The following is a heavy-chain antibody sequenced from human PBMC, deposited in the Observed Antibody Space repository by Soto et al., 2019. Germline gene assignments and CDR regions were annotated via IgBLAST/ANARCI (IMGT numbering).Heavy chain of an antibody. CDR1: GGSFIGYY. V-gene: IGHV4-34*01. CDR2: INHSGST. D-gene: IGHD4-17*01. Sequence: SETLSLTCAVYGGSFIGYYWSWIRQPPGKGLEWIGEINHSGSTNYNPSLKSRVTISVDTSKNQFSLKLSSVTAADTAVYYCARGQIGYGDLFDYWGQGTLVTVSS. CDR3: ARGQIGYGDLFDY. J-gene: IGHJ4*02.